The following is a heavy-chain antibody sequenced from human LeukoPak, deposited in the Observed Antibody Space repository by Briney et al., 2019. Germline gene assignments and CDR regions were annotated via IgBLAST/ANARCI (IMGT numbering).Heavy chain of an antibody. CDR2: ISAYNGNT. CDR3: ARDNSPTGWATIYYYYYMDV. CDR1: GYTFTSYG. J-gene: IGHJ6*03. Sequence: GASVKVSCKASGYTFTSYGISWVRQAPGQGLEWMGWISAYNGNTNYAQKLQGRVTMTTDTSTSTAYMELRSLRSDDTAVYYCARDNSPTGWATIYYYYYMDVWGKGTTVTVSS. V-gene: IGHV1-18*01. D-gene: IGHD1-26*01.